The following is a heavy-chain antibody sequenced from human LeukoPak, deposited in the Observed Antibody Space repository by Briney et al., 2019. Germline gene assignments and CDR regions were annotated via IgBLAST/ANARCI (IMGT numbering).Heavy chain of an antibody. V-gene: IGHV1-18*01. J-gene: IGHJ6*04. CDR3: ARDREVLLCSSSTCYGSGMDV. Sequence: ASVKVSCKASGYTFTSYGISWARQAPGQGLEWMGWISTYNGNTKYAQNLQGRVTMTTDTSTSTAYMALRSLRSDDTAVYYCARDREVLLCSSSTCYGSGMDVWGKGTTVIVSS. CDR2: ISTYNGNT. D-gene: IGHD2-2*01. CDR1: GYTFTSYG.